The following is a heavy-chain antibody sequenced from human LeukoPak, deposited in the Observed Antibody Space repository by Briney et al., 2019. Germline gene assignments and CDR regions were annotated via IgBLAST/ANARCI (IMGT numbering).Heavy chain of an antibody. J-gene: IGHJ4*02. CDR2: ISSNGGST. Sequence: PGGSLRLSCAASGFTFSSYAMHWVRQAPGKGLEYVSAISSNGGSTYYANSVKGRFTISRDNSKNTLYLQMGSLRAEDMAVYYCARAGGHTYYFDYWGQGTLVTVSS. D-gene: IGHD3-16*01. CDR3: ARAGGHTYYFDY. V-gene: IGHV3-64*01. CDR1: GFTFSSYA.